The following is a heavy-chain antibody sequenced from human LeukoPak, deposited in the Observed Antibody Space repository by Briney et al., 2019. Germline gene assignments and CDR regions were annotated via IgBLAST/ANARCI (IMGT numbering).Heavy chain of an antibody. CDR2: ISSSSSTI. CDR1: GFTFSSYS. D-gene: IGHD6-13*01. J-gene: IGHJ5*02. Sequence: PGGSLRLSCAASGFTFSSYSMNWVRQAPGKGLEWVSYISSSSSTIYYADSVKGRFTISRDNAKNSLYLQMNSLRAEDTAVYYCARDEGAAAKTNWFDPWGQGTLVTVSS. CDR3: ARDEGAAAKTNWFDP. V-gene: IGHV3-48*04.